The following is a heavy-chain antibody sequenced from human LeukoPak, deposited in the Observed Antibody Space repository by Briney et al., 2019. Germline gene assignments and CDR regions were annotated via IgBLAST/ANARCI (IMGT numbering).Heavy chain of an antibody. CDR1: GFTFSSYG. CDR3: AKDRDCSSTSCYYLGSRDPGSGYYMDV. Sequence: PGGSLRLSRAASGFTFSSYGMHWVRQAPGKGLEWVAFIRYDGSNKYYADSVKGRFTISRDNSKNTLYLQMNSLRAEDTAVYYCAKDRDCSSTSCYYLGSRDPGSGYYMDVWGKGTTVTVSS. CDR2: IRYDGSNK. J-gene: IGHJ6*03. V-gene: IGHV3-30*02. D-gene: IGHD2-2*01.